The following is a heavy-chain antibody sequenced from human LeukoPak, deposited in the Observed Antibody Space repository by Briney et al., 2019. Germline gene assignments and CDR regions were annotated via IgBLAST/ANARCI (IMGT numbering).Heavy chain of an antibody. CDR3: VTYGMTTVTTSDS. CDR1: GFTFSSYA. CDR2: ISPNGGST. V-gene: IGHV3-64D*06. Sequence: PGGSLRLSCSASGFTFSSYAMHWVRQAPGKGPEYVSAISPNGGSTYYADSVKGRFTVSRDNSKNTLYLQMSSLRAEDTAVYYCVTYGMTTVTTSDSWGQGTLVTVSS. D-gene: IGHD4-11*01. J-gene: IGHJ4*02.